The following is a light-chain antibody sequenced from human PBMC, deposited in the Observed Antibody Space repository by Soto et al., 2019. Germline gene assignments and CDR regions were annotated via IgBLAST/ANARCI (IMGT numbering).Light chain of an antibody. CDR3: QQYSDSSRS. Sequence: DIQMTQSPSTLSASIGDRITISCRASQTIDTWLACYQQRPGEAPKLLIYTASNLENGVPSRFSGSGSGTAFTLTISSLQPEDFATYYCQQYSDSSRSFGQGTQVE. V-gene: IGKV1-5*03. CDR1: QTIDTW. J-gene: IGKJ1*01. CDR2: TAS.